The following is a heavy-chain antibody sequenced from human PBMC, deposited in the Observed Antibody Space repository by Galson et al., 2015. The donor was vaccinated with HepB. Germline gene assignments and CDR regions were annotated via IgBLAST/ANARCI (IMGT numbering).Heavy chain of an antibody. CDR1: GITYKNYA. V-gene: IGHV3-23*01. J-gene: IGHJ5*02. Sequence: SLRLSCAASGITYKNYALSWVRQAPGKGLESVSTISLNGGNPLYADSVKGRFTFSRDNSKDTLNLQMNSLRAEDTAVYYCAKVACIAARPNWFDPWGQGDLVIVSS. D-gene: IGHD6-6*01. CDR2: ISLNGGNP. CDR3: AKVACIAARPNWFDP.